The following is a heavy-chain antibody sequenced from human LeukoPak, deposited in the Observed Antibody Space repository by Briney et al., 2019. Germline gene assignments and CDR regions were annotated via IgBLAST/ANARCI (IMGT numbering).Heavy chain of an antibody. D-gene: IGHD6-13*01. CDR2: ISSSGSTI. J-gene: IGHJ4*02. Sequence: GGSLRLSCAASGFTFSSYAMSWVRQAPGKGLEWVSYISSSGSTIYYADSVKGRFTISRDNAKNSLYLQMNSLRAEDTAVYYCARDLPPYSSSWLYYFDYWGQGTLVTVSS. V-gene: IGHV3-48*04. CDR3: ARDLPPYSSSWLYYFDY. CDR1: GFTFSSYA.